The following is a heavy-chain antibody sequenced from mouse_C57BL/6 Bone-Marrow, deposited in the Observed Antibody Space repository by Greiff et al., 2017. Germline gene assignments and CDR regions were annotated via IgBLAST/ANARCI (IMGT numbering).Heavy chain of an antibody. CDR3: TTVNFDY. Sequence: EVMLVESGAELVRPGASVKLSCTASGFNIKDDYMHWVKQRPEQGLEWIGWIDPENGDTEYASKFQGKATITADTSSNTAYLQLSSLTSEDTAVYYCTTVNFDYWGQGTTLTVSS. CDR1: GFNIKDDY. V-gene: IGHV14-4*01. CDR2: IDPENGDT. J-gene: IGHJ2*01.